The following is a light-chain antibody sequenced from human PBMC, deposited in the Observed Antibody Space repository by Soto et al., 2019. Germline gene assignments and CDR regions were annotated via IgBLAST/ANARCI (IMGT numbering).Light chain of an antibody. J-gene: IGLJ1*01. Sequence: QSVLTQPPSASGTPGHRVTISCSGGSSNIGTNAVNWYQQLPGTAPKLLIYNNNQRPSGVPDRFSGSKSGTSASLAISGLQSEDEADYYCAAWDGSMNGYVFGTGTKVTVL. CDR3: AAWDGSMNGYV. CDR1: SSNIGTNA. CDR2: NNN. V-gene: IGLV1-44*01.